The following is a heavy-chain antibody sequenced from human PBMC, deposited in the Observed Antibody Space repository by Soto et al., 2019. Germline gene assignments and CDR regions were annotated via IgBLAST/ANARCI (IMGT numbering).Heavy chain of an antibody. CDR2: IYHSGST. V-gene: IGHV4-4*02. CDR1: GGSISSSNW. Sequence: PSETLSLTCAVPGGSISSSNWWSWVRQPPGKGLEWIGEIYHSGSTNYNPSLKSRVTISVDKSKNQFSLKLSSVTAADTAVYYCARVPRRAVAGIGYYGMDVWGQGTTVTVSS. J-gene: IGHJ6*02. CDR3: ARVPRRAVAGIGYYGMDV. D-gene: IGHD6-19*01.